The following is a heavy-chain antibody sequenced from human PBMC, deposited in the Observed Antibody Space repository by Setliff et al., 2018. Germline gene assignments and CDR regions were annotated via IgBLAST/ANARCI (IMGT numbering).Heavy chain of an antibody. J-gene: IGHJ4*02. V-gene: IGHV1-46*01. Sequence: ASVKVSCKASGYTFTSYYMYWVRQAPGQGLEWMGTLNTGGGSASIVDQFQGRVSMTRDTSTSTVYMEINSLRPDDTAVYFCARGGVAAAGKKGVFEHWGQGTLVTVSS. D-gene: IGHD6-13*01. CDR1: GYTFTSYY. CDR3: ARGGVAAAGKKGVFEH. CDR2: LNTGGGSA.